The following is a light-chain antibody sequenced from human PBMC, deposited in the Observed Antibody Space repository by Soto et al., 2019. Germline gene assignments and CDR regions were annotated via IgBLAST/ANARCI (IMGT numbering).Light chain of an antibody. Sequence: IQLTQSPSSLSATVGDRVTITCRASQGISNYLVWYQQKPGKAPNLLIYGASTLQSGVPSRFSGSGSGTDFTLTIDSLQPEDVATCYCQQLNNYSRTFGPGTKVDNK. CDR2: GAS. J-gene: IGKJ3*01. CDR1: QGISNY. CDR3: QQLNNYSRT. V-gene: IGKV1-9*01.